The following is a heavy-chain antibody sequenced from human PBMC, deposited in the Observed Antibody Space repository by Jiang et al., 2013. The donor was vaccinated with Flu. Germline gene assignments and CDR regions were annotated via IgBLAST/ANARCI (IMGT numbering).Heavy chain of an antibody. Sequence: RLSCATSGFTFSSYWMSWVRQAPGEGLEWVANIKQDGSEKYYVDSVKGRFTVSRDNAKNSLYLQMNSLRAEDTAVYYCARPLRGYTYGRVGYWGQGTLVTVSS. J-gene: IGHJ4*02. D-gene: IGHD5-18*01. CDR1: GFTFSSYW. CDR2: IKQDGSEK. CDR3: ARPLRGYTYGRVGY. V-gene: IGHV3-7*03.